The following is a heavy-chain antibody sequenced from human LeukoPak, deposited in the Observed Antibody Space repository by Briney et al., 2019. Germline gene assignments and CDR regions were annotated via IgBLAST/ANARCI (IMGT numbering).Heavy chain of an antibody. CDR2: IYAGDSDT. CDR3: ARQSVDLAPPDF. D-gene: IGHD5-12*01. CDR1: GYSFTSYW. Sequence: GESLKISCKGSGYSFTSYWIAWVRQMPGKGLEWMGVIYAGDSDTRYSRSFQGQVTISADKSISTAYLQWSSLKASDTAIYYRARQSVDLAPPDFWGQGTLVTVSS. J-gene: IGHJ4*02. V-gene: IGHV5-51*01.